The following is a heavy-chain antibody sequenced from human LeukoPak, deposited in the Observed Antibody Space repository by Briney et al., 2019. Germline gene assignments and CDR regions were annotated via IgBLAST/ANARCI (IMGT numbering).Heavy chain of an antibody. J-gene: IGHJ4*02. D-gene: IGHD1/OR15-1a*01. CDR1: GYTLTELS. Sequence: ASVKVSCKVSGYTLTELSMHWVRQAPGKGLEWMGGFDPEDGETIYAQKFQGRVTITRNTSISTAYMELSSLRSEDTAVYYCARGPRAGTSDYWGQGTLVTVSS. V-gene: IGHV1-24*01. CDR2: FDPEDGET. CDR3: ARGPRAGTSDY.